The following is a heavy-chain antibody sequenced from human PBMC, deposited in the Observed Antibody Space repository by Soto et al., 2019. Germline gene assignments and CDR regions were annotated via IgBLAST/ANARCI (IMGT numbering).Heavy chain of an antibody. CDR2: ISGNGINT. CDR3: ARGGGRCGGNCYPATLDY. Sequence: EVQLLESGGGLVQPGGSLRLSCAASGFTLSNHAMSWVRQAPGKGLEWVSGISGNGINTYYADSVKGRFTLSRDNSKNTLQLQMDSRRDEATAVYYCARGGGRCGGNCYPATLDYWGQGTLVTVSS. J-gene: IGHJ4*02. CDR1: GFTLSNHA. V-gene: IGHV3-23*01. D-gene: IGHD2-15*01.